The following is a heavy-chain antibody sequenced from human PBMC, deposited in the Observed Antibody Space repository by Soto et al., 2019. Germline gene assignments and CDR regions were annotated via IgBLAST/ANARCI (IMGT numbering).Heavy chain of an antibody. V-gene: IGHV1-3*01. CDR3: ARGGYFDSSNYLAY. D-gene: IGHD3-22*01. Sequence: ASVRVSCKASGYTFTSYGINWVRQAPGRGLEWMGWINPGNGNTKYSQQFQGRVIIDRDTSASTAYMELSSLRPEDTAVYYCARGGYFDSSNYLAYWGLGTLVTVSS. CDR1: GYTFTSYG. J-gene: IGHJ4*02. CDR2: INPGNGNT.